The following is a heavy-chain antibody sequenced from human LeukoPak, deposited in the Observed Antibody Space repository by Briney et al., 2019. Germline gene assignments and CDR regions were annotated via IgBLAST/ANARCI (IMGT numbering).Heavy chain of an antibody. D-gene: IGHD6-19*01. CDR3: AGYSSGWYLYY. CDR2: INHSGST. Sequence: SETLSLTCAVYGGSFSGYYWSWIRQPPGKGLEWIGEINHSGSTNYNPSLKSRVTMSVDTSKKHFSLKLSSVTAADTAVYYCAGYSSGWYLYYWGQGTLVTVSS. CDR1: GGSFSGYY. J-gene: IGHJ4*02. V-gene: IGHV4-34*01.